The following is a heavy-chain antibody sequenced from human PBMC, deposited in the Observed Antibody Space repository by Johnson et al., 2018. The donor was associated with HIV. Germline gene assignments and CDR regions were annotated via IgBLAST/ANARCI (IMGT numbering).Heavy chain of an antibody. Sequence: VQLVESGGGLVQPGGSLRLSCAASGFTFSSYAMSWVRQAPGKGLEWVSAISGSGGSTYYADSVKGRFTISRGNSKNTLYLQMNSLRAEDTAVYYCARDASYYGSANDAFDIWGQGTMVTVSS. D-gene: IGHD3-10*01. V-gene: IGHV3-23*04. J-gene: IGHJ3*02. CDR1: GFTFSSYA. CDR2: ISGSGGST. CDR3: ARDASYYGSANDAFDI.